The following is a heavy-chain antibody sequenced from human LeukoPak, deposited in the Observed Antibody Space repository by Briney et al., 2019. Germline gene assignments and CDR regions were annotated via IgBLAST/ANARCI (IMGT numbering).Heavy chain of an antibody. Sequence: GGSLRPSCALSPFIFSRSSINCVSQAPGKGLEWFSSITPSAHTFYADSVKGRFTISRDNGKNSLFFQMKSLRAEYTAVYYCAELGITMIGGVWGKGTTVTISS. CDR2: ITPSAHT. CDR3: AELGITMIGGV. CDR1: PFIFSRSS. D-gene: IGHD3-10*02. J-gene: IGHJ6*04. V-gene: IGHV3-21*01.